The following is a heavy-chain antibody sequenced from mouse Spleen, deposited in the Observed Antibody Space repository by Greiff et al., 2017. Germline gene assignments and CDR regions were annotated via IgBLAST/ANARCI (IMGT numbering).Heavy chain of an antibody. Sequence: QVQLQQSGPGLVQPSQSLSITCTVSGFSLTSYGVHWVRQSPGKGLEWLGVIWSGGSTDYNAAFISRLSISKDNSKSQVFFKMNSLQADDTAIYYCASPRYDPSSSGYAMDYWGQGTSVTVSS. CDR3: ASPRYDPSSSGYAMDY. V-gene: IGHV2-2*01. CDR2: IWSGGST. CDR1: GFSLTSYG. J-gene: IGHJ4*01. D-gene: IGHD2-3*01.